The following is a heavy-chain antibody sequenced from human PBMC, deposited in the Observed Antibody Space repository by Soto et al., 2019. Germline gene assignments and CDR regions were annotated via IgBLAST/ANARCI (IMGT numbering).Heavy chain of an antibody. J-gene: IGHJ5*02. Sequence: SVKVSCKASGGTFSSYAISWVRQAPGQGPEWMGGIIPIFGTANYAQKFQGRVTITADESTSTAYMELSSLRSEDTAVYYCAIGGRITMVRGSDWFDPWGQGTLVTVSS. CDR3: AIGGRITMVRGSDWFDP. V-gene: IGHV1-69*13. CDR1: GGTFSSYA. D-gene: IGHD3-10*01. CDR2: IIPIFGTA.